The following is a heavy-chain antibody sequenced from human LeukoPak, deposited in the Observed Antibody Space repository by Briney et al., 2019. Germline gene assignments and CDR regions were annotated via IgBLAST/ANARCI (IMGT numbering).Heavy chain of an antibody. CDR1: GFTFSSYA. J-gene: IGHJ4*02. V-gene: IGHV3-23*01. Sequence: GGSLRLSCAASGFTFSSYAMMWVRQAPGKGLDWVSTISVSGGSPNYADSVKGRFTISRDNSKNTLFLQMNSLRAEDTAVYYCARDKTERFDYWGQGTLVTVSS. CDR2: ISVSGGSP. D-gene: IGHD1-26*01. CDR3: ARDKTERFDY.